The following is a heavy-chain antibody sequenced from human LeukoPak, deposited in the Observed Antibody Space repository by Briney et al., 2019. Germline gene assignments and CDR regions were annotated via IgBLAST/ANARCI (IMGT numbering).Heavy chain of an antibody. J-gene: IGHJ4*02. CDR3: AKAGGWTNYFDY. Sequence: GGSLRLSCAASGFTFSSYAMTWVRQAPGKGLEWVSAISAGGGSTCYADPVKGRFTISRDNSKNTLYLQLNSLRAEDTAVYYCAKAGGWTNYFDYWGQGTLVTVSS. D-gene: IGHD6-19*01. V-gene: IGHV3-23*01. CDR1: GFTFSSYA. CDR2: ISAGGGST.